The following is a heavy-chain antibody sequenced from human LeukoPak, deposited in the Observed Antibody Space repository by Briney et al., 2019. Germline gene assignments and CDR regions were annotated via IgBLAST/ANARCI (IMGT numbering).Heavy chain of an antibody. CDR2: INHSGST. CDR3: ARRITIFGVVKSAGFDP. CDR1: GGSFSGYY. V-gene: IGHV4-34*01. D-gene: IGHD3-3*01. Sequence: SETLSLTCAVYGGSFSGYYWSWIRQPPGKGLEWIGEINHSGSTNYNPSLKSRVTISVDTSKNQFSLKLSSVTAADTAVYYCARRITIFGVVKSAGFDPWGQGTLVTVSS. J-gene: IGHJ5*02.